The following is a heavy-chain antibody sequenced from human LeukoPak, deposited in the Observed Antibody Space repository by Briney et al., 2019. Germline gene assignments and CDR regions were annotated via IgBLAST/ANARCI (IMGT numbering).Heavy chain of an antibody. D-gene: IGHD1-26*01. J-gene: IGHJ5*02. CDR2: ISPDGGRS. CDR3: AKDMGGSGRNWASNWFDP. CDR1: GFTFGDYP. V-gene: IGHV3-43*02. Sequence: PGGSLRLSCAASGFTFGDYPMHWIRQTPGQGLEWVSLISPDGGRSFQADSVRGRSTISRDNSKNSLYRQMNSLRSEDTALYYCAKDMGGSGRNWASNWFDPWGQGTLVTVSS.